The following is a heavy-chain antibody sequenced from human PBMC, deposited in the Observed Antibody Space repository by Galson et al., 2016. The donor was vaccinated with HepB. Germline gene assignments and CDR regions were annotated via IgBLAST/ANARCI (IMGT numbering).Heavy chain of an antibody. V-gene: IGHV4-59*01. CDR2: IDDTGSA. CDR1: GGAICGYY. D-gene: IGHD3-10*02. Sequence: SETLSLTCTVSGGAICGYYWNWVRQSPQKGLEWIGFIDDTGSANYNPSLKSRIIMSVDTSRNKFSLELRSGIAAEKAVYFCARYDRAKPRSRGWSALDSWGHGTVVTVSS. CDR3: ARYDRAKPRSRGWSALDS. J-gene: IGHJ3*02.